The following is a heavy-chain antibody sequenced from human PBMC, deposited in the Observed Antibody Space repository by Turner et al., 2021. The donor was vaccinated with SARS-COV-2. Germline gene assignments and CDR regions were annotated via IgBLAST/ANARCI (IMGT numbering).Heavy chain of an antibody. CDR1: GVTFSNYG. CDR2: IWYDGSNK. V-gene: IGHV3-33*01. J-gene: IGHJ6*02. CDR3: ARGESRDGYNWYYYGMDV. D-gene: IGHD5-12*01. Sequence: QVQLVEAAGGVGQHGRALRLSCAASGVTFSNYGMHWVRQAPGKGLEWVAFIWYDGSNKYYADSVKGRFTISRDNSKNTLYLQMNSLRAEDTAVYYCARGESRDGYNWYYYGMDVWGQGTTVTVSS.